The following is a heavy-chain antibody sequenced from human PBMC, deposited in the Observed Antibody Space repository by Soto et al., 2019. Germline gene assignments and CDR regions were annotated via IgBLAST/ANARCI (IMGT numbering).Heavy chain of an antibody. CDR2: MNPNSGNT. CDR3: ASDTRDYDSYYMDV. Sequence: ASVKVSCKASGYTFTMYDINWVRQATGQGLEWMGWMNPNSGNTGYAQKFQGRVTMTRNTSISTAYMELSSLRSEDTAVYYCASDTRDYDSYYMDVRGKGTTVPVSS. CDR1: GYTFTMYD. V-gene: IGHV1-8*01. J-gene: IGHJ6*03.